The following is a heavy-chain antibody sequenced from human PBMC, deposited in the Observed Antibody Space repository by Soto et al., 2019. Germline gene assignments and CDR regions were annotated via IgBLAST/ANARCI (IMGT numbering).Heavy chain of an antibody. V-gene: IGHV1-3*01. CDR3: ARDISVVVTAINFSDP. CDR1: GYTFTSYA. D-gene: IGHD2-21*02. Sequence: ASVKDSCKASGYTFTSYAMHWVCQAPGQRLKRTGWNNAGNGNTKYAQKCQGIVTIPRDTSASTAYKELSRLRSKDTAVYYCARDISVVVTAINFSDPWGQGTQVT. J-gene: IGHJ5*02. CDR2: NNAGNGNT.